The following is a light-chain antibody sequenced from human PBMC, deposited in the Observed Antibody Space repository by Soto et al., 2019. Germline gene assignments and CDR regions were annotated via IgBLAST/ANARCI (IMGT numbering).Light chain of an antibody. J-gene: IGKJ5*01. Sequence: YQQKQGKAQELMIYVVSTLESEVPSRFSGSGSGTDFTLTISSLQPEDFATYSCQQSYRTPRITFGQGTRLDI. CDR2: VVS. CDR3: QQSYRTPRIT. V-gene: IGKV1-39*01.